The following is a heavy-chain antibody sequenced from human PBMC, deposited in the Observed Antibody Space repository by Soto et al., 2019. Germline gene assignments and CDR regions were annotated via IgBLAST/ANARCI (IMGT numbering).Heavy chain of an antibody. CDR3: ARTVGAAYYFDF. D-gene: IGHD1-26*01. CDR1: GDSMSKYY. CDR2: IYTSGST. V-gene: IGHV4-4*07. J-gene: IGHJ4*02. Sequence: QVQLLESGPGLVKPSETLSLTCNVSGDSMSKYYWSWIRQPAGKGLEWIGRIYTSGSTNYNPSLKSRVTMSIDTSNNHFSLNLRSVTAADTAVYYCARTVGAAYYFDFWGQGALVTVSS.